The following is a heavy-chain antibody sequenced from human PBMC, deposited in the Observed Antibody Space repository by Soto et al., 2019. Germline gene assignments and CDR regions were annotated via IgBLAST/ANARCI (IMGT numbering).Heavy chain of an antibody. Sequence: GGSLRLSCAASGFTFSDYYMSWIRQAPGKGLEWVSYISSSGSTIYYADSVKGRFTISRDNAKNSLYLQMNSLRAEDTAVYYCAREDYDILTGYRLGGFDYWGQGTLVTVSS. CDR2: ISSSGSTI. D-gene: IGHD3-9*01. CDR1: GFTFSDYY. J-gene: IGHJ4*02. V-gene: IGHV3-11*01. CDR3: AREDYDILTGYRLGGFDY.